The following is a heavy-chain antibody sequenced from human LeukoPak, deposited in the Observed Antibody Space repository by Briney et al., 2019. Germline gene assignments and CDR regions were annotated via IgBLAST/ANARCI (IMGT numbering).Heavy chain of an antibody. V-gene: IGHV3-7*01. Sequence: GGSLRLSCAASGFTFSSYWMSWVRQAPGKGLEWVANIKQDGSEKYYVDSVKGRFTISSDNAKNSLYLQMNSLRAEDTAVYYCARYKRYFDWFGRGYYFDYWGQGTLVTVSS. CDR2: IKQDGSEK. D-gene: IGHD3-9*01. J-gene: IGHJ4*02. CDR3: ARYKRYFDWFGRGYYFDY. CDR1: GFTFSSYW.